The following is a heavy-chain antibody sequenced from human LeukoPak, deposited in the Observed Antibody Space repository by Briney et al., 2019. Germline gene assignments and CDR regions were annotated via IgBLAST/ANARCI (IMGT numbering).Heavy chain of an antibody. CDR2: IYYTGSN. V-gene: IGHV4-59*11. J-gene: IGHJ6*03. CDR3: ATCTNCYGGPLYYYMDV. CDR1: GGSISSHY. Sequence: PSETLSLTCTVSGGSISSHYWSWIRQPPGRGLEWIGNIYYTGSNYCNPSLKNRLTISVEPSMSQFSLKLSSVTAADTAVYYCATCTNCYGGPLYYYMDVWGKGTTVTVSS. D-gene: IGHD2-2*01.